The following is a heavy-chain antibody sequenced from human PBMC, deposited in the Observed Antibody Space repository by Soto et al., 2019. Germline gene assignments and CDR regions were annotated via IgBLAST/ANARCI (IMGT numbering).Heavy chain of an antibody. D-gene: IGHD1-26*01. CDR2: IKYNTSNT. CDR3: ARNSESYYKIMDD. V-gene: IGHV3-30-3*01. CDR1: GFSFTSYA. J-gene: IGHJ4*02. Sequence: GGSLRLSCAASGFSFTSYATGWVRQAAREGMEWVAVIKYNTSNTYYADCGKARFTISRDNTEYTLYLQMNSLRAEDKAVYYCARNSESYYKIMDDWGQGTMVTVSS.